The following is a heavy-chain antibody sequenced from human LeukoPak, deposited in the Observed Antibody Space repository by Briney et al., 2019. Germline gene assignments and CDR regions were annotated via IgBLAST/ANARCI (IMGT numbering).Heavy chain of an antibody. J-gene: IGHJ4*02. D-gene: IGHD6-6*01. CDR3: AGIAARPK. CDR1: GFTFSDYY. CDR2: ISSSGGTI. V-gene: IGHV3-11*01. Sequence: GGYLRLSCAASGFTFSDYYMSWVRQAPGEGLEWISYISSSGGTIYYADSVRGRFTISRDNAKSSLYLQMNSLRAEDTAVYYCAGIAARPKWGQGTLVTVSS.